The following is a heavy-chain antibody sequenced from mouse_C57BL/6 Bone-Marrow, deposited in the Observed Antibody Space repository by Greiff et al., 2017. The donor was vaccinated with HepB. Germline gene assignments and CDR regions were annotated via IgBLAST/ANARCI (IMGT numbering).Heavy chain of an antibody. CDR2: ISDGGSYT. CDR3: ARDGGYGYDGVYAMDY. Sequence: EVMLVESGGGLVKPGGSLKLSCAASGFTFSSYAMSWVRQTPEKRLEWVATISDGGSYTYYPDNVKGRFTISRDNAKNNLYLQMSHLKSEDTAMYYCARDGGYGYDGVYAMDYWGQGTSVTVSS. J-gene: IGHJ4*01. D-gene: IGHD2-2*01. V-gene: IGHV5-4*01. CDR1: GFTFSSYA.